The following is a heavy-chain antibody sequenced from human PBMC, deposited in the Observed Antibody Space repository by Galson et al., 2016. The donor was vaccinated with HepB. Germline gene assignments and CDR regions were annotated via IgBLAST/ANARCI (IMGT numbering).Heavy chain of an antibody. CDR3: AREGDGYNDYYYMDV. D-gene: IGHD5-24*01. CDR1: GLTFSMNA. Sequence: SLRLSCAASGLTFSMNAMHWVRQAPGKGPEWVAVILYDGSNKYYADSVKGRFTISRDNSKNTLYLQMNSLRGEDTAVYYCAREGDGYNDYYYMDVWGPGTVVTVSS. J-gene: IGHJ6*03. CDR2: ILYDGSNK. V-gene: IGHV3-30-3*01.